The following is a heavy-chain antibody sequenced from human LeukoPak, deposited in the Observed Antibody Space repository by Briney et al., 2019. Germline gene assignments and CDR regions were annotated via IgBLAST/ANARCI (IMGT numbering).Heavy chain of an antibody. J-gene: IGHJ6*03. CDR1: GGTFSSYA. CDR3: ATYCTSGVCPLYYYYYYMDV. CDR2: IIPIFGTA. D-gene: IGHD2-8*01. V-gene: IGHV1-69*05. Sequence: GASVKVSCKASGGTFSSYAISWVRQAPGQGLEWMGGIIPIFGTANYAQQFQGRVTITTDESTSTAYMELSSLRSEDTAVYYCATYCTSGVCPLYYYYYYMDVWGKGTTVTVSS.